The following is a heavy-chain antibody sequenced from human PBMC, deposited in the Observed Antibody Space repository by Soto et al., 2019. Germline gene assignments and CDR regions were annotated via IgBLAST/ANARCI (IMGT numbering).Heavy chain of an antibody. CDR3: ARGGPVIIPAATNWFDP. V-gene: IGHV1-69*06. CDR2: IIPIFATP. CDR1: GGFNSYS. J-gene: IGHJ5*02. Sequence: QVQLVQSGPEVKKPGSSVKVACKGSGGFNSYSISWVRQAPGQGPEWMGGIIPIFATPTSAQKFQGRVTITADKSTSTAYMELSRLTSEDTAVYYCARGGPVIIPAATNWFDPWGQGTLVSVSS. D-gene: IGHD2-2*01.